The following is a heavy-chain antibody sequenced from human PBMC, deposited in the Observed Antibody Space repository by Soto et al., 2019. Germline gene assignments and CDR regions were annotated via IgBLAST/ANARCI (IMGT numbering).Heavy chain of an antibody. CDR1: GYSFTSYW. Sequence: GEALKISCQGSGYSFTSYWTRWVRQMPGKGLEWRGRIDPSDSYTNYSPSSQGHVTIPADKAISTAYLQWSSLKASDTAMYYCASEFGPTGAAAHFDYWGQRTLVTVSS. J-gene: IGHJ4*02. CDR3: ASEFGPTGAAAHFDY. D-gene: IGHD6-13*01. CDR2: IDPSDSYT. V-gene: IGHV5-10-1*01.